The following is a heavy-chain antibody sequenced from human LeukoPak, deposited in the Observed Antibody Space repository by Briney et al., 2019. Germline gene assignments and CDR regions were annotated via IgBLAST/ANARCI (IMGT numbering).Heavy chain of an antibody. CDR1: GRSISTSY. CDR2: IYTSGST. Sequence: SETLSLTRSVSGRSISTSYWNWIRQPAGKGLEWLGRIYTSGSTSYNPSLESRVTLSLDTPNNQFSLKLNSVTAADTAVYYCASHNKYNSGWNYFDSWGQGTLVTVSS. J-gene: IGHJ4*02. D-gene: IGHD6-19*01. V-gene: IGHV4-4*07. CDR3: ASHNKYNSGWNYFDS.